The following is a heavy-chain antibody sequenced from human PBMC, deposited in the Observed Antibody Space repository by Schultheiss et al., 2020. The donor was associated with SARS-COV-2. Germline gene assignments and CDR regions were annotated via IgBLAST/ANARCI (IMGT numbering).Heavy chain of an antibody. CDR1: GGSISSYY. D-gene: IGHD3-3*01. J-gene: IGHJ6*02. V-gene: IGHV4-59*06. CDR3: ARDPSPYYDFWSGYYTDKKYGMDV. Sequence: GSLRLSCTVSGGSISSYYWSWIRQPPGKGLEWIGYIYYSGSTYYNPSLKSRVTISVDTSKNQFSLKLSSVTAADTAVYYCARDPSPYYDFWSGYYTDKKYGMDVWGQGTTVTVSS. CDR2: IYYSGST.